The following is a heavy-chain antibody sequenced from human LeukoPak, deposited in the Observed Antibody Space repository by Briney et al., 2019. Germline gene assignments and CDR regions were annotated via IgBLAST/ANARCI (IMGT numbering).Heavy chain of an antibody. Sequence: GESLKISCRGFGYRFPNYWIGWVRQLPGKGLEWRGIFYPGDSDTRYSPYFQGQVTISADKSISTAYLQWSSLKASDTTMYYCVRGDDGDYTFDYWGQGTLVTVSS. CDR2: FYPGDSDT. J-gene: IGHJ4*02. CDR3: VRGDDGDYTFDY. CDR1: GYRFPNYW. D-gene: IGHD4-17*01. V-gene: IGHV5-51*01.